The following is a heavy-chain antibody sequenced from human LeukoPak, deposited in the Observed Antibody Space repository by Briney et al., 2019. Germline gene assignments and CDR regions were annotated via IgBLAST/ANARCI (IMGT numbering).Heavy chain of an antibody. CDR2: IYWDEDK. CDR3: ARSPYYDILTGSRGTFDY. Sequence: SGPTLVNPTQTLTLTCTFSGFSFSTSGVGVGWTRQPPGKALEWLAVIYWDEDKRYRPSLKSRLTITKDTSKNQVVLTMTNMDPVDTATYYCARSPYYDILTGSRGTFDYWGRGTLVTVSS. V-gene: IGHV2-5*02. CDR1: GFSFSTSGVG. D-gene: IGHD3-9*01. J-gene: IGHJ4*02.